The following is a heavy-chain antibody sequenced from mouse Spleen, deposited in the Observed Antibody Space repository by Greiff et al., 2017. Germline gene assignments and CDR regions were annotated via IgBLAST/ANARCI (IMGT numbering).Heavy chain of an antibody. Sequence: VQLQQSGPGLVQPSQSLSITCTVSGFSFTSYGVHWVRQSPGKGLAWLGLIWRGGSTDYNAAFISRLSISKDNSKSQVFFKMNSRQADDTAIYYWASYGNYGYFDYWGQGTTLTGSA. CDR3: ASYGNYGYFDY. D-gene: IGHD2-10*02. J-gene: IGHJ2*01. CDR1: GFSFTSYG. V-gene: IGHV2-2*01. CDR2: IWRGGST.